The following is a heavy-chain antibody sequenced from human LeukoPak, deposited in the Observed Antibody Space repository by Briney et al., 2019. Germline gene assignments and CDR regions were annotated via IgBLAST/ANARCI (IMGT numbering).Heavy chain of an antibody. J-gene: IGHJ4*02. Sequence: SETLSLTCAVYGGSFSGYYWSWIRQPPGKGLEWIGEINHSGSTNYNPSLKSRVTISVDTSKNQFSLKLSSVTAADTAVYYCARHSPYYYDSSGLDYWGQGTLVTVSS. CDR1: GGSFSGYY. CDR3: ARHSPYYYDSSGLDY. D-gene: IGHD3-22*01. CDR2: INHSGST. V-gene: IGHV4-34*01.